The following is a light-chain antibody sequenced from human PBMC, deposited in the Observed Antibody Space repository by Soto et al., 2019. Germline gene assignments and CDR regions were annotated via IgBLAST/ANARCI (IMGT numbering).Light chain of an antibody. CDR2: GAS. CDR1: QSVSSSY. Sequence: EIVLTQSPGTLSLSPGERATLSCRASQSVSSSYLAWYQQKPGQAPRLLIYGASSRATGIPDRFSGSGSVTDFTLTISRLEPEDVAVYYCQHYGSSPGYTFGKGTKLEIK. V-gene: IGKV3-20*01. J-gene: IGKJ2*01. CDR3: QHYGSSPGYT.